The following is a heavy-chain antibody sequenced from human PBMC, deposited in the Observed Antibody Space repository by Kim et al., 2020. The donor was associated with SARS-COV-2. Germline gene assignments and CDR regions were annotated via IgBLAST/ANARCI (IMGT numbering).Heavy chain of an antibody. CDR1: GFSFSSYW. V-gene: IGHV3-74*01. J-gene: IGHJ4*02. D-gene: IGHD2-21*01. CDR2: TNEDGSTT. CDR3: ARDLSGEADY. Sequence: GGSLRLSCAASGFSFSSYWMHWVRQVPGKGLEWVSRTNEDGSTTNYADSVRGRFTISRDNAENTLFLQMNSLTAEDTAVYYCARDLSGEADYCGQGTLDT.